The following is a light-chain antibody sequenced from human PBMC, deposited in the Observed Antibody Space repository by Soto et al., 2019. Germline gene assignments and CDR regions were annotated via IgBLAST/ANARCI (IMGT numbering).Light chain of an antibody. J-gene: IGLJ1*01. Sequence: QSVLTQPPSVSGAPGQRVTISCTGSSSNIGAGYDVHWYQQLPGTAPKLLIYGNSNRPSGVPDRFSGSKSGTSASLTISGLQAEDEADYYCCTYAGSSTVYVFGTGTKVTVL. CDR2: GNS. CDR1: SSNIGAGYD. CDR3: CTYAGSSTVYV. V-gene: IGLV1-40*01.